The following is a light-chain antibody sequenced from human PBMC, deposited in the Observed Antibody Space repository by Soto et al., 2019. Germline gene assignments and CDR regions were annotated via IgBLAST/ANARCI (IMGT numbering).Light chain of an antibody. V-gene: IGLV1-40*01. CDR2: GNS. CDR1: SYNIGAGYD. J-gene: IGLJ2*01. Sequence: QSVLTQPTSVSGAPGQRVTISCTGSSYNIGAGYDVHWYQQLPGTAPKLLIYGNSNRPSGVPDRFSGSKSGTSASLAITGLQAEDEADYYCQSYDSSLSVVFGGGTKLTVL. CDR3: QSYDSSLSVV.